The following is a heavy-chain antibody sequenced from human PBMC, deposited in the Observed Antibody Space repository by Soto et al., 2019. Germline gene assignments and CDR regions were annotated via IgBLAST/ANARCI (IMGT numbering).Heavy chain of an antibody. D-gene: IGHD2-2*01. CDR3: ARVPDR. CDR2: IYYSGST. Sequence: PSETLSLTCTVSGGSISSTGYYWGWIRQPPGKGLEWIGSIYYSGSTSYNPSLQSRVTMSVDTSKNQLSLKLSSVTAADTAVYYCARVPDRWGQGTLVTVSS. V-gene: IGHV4-39*07. J-gene: IGHJ5*02. CDR1: GGSISSTGYY.